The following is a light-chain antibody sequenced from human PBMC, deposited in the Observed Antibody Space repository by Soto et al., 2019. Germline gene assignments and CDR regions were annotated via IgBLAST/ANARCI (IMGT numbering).Light chain of an antibody. CDR1: QNIKSW. Sequence: DIQMTQSPSTLSASVGGRCIITCLAIQNIKSWLAWYEQKPGKAPKLLIYHASTLESGVPSRYRGRGSGTEFTLTISSLQPDDFATYYCQQYDSYSWTFGQGTKVDIK. J-gene: IGKJ1*01. V-gene: IGKV1-5*01. CDR2: HAS. CDR3: QQYDSYSWT.